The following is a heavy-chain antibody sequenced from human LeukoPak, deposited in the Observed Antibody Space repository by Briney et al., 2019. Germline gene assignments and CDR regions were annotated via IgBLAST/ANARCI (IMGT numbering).Heavy chain of an antibody. CDR2: ISGSGGNT. J-gene: IGHJ6*02. Sequence: GGSLRLSCTASGFTFSSYAMSWVRQAPEKGLEWVSAISGSGGNTYYADSVKGRFTISRDNSKNTLYLQMNSLRAEDTAVYYCAKDRYGYYGMDVWGQGTTVTVSS. V-gene: IGHV3-23*01. CDR1: GFTFSSYA. D-gene: IGHD4-17*01. CDR3: AKDRYGYYGMDV.